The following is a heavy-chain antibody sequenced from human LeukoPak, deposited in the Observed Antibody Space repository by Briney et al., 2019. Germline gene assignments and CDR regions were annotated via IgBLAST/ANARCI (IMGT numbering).Heavy chain of an antibody. Sequence: SETLSLTCIVSGGSISSYYWSWIRQPPGKGLEWIGYIYYSGSTNYNPSLKSRVTISVDTSKNQFSLKLSSVTAADTAVYYCARGSGWCAYWGQGTLVTVSS. CDR2: IYYSGST. D-gene: IGHD6-19*01. CDR1: GGSISSYY. J-gene: IGHJ4*02. V-gene: IGHV4-59*08. CDR3: ARGSGWCAY.